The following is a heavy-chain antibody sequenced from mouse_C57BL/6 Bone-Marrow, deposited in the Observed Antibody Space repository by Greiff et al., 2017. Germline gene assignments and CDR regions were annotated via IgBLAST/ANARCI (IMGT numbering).Heavy chain of an antibody. V-gene: IGHV14-3*01. CDR3: ARESPLAY. Sequence: EVQLQQSVAELVRPGASVKLSCTASGFNSKNTYMHWVKQRPEQGLEWIGRIDPANGNTKYAPKFQGKATITADTSSNTAYLQLSSLTSEDTAIYYCARESPLAYWGQGTLVTVSA. CDR2: IDPANGNT. J-gene: IGHJ3*01. CDR1: GFNSKNTY.